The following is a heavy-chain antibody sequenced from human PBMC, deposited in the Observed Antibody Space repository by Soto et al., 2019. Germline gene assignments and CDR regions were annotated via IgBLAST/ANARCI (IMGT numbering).Heavy chain of an antibody. CDR2: IISSSSYI. CDR3: ARGCSVGRFLEWLPNWFDP. D-gene: IGHD3-3*01. Sequence: EVQLVESGGGLVKPGGSLRLSCAASGFTFSSYSMNWVRQAPGKGLEWVSSIISSSSYIYYADSVKGRFTTARDNAKNSLELQMTGQIGEDTGVYYCARGCSVGRFLEWLPNWFDPWGQGTLVTVSS. CDR1: GFTFSSYS. V-gene: IGHV3-21*01. J-gene: IGHJ5*02.